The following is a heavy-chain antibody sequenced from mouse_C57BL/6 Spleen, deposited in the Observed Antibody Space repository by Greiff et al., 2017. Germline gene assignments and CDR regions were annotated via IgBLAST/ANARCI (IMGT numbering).Heavy chain of an antibody. J-gene: IGHJ4*01. CDR2: IWGDGST. Sequence: VQLQQSGPGLVAPSQSLSITCTVSGFSLTSYGVSWVRQPPGKGLEWLGVIWGDGSTNYHSALISRLSISKDNSKSQVFLKLNSLQTDDTATYYCSKQGVYYYGSPHYAMDYWGQGTSVTVSS. D-gene: IGHD1-1*01. CDR3: SKQGVYYYGSPHYAMDY. CDR1: GFSLTSYG. V-gene: IGHV2-3*01.